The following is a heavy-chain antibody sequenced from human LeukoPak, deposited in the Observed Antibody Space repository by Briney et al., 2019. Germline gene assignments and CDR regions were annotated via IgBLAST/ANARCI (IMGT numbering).Heavy chain of an antibody. J-gene: IGHJ4*02. D-gene: IGHD1-1*01. CDR2: ISGSDGTT. V-gene: IGHV3-23*01. CDR3: AKVDNWKYGHHDY. Sequence: GGSLRLSCAASGFTFSSYAMSWVRQAPGKGLEWVSAISGSDGTTYYADSVKGRFTISRDNSKYTLSLQMNSLRAEGTAVYYCAKVDNWKYGHHDYWGQGTLVTVSS. CDR1: GFTFSSYA.